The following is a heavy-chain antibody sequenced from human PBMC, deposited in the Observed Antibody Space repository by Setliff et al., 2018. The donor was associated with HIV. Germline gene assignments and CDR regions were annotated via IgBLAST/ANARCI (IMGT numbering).Heavy chain of an antibody. V-gene: IGHV1-18*01. CDR3: ARDKRSFYGDYEGDAFDI. D-gene: IGHD4-17*01. CDR1: GYTFTSYG. Sequence: ASVKVSCKASGYTFTSYGISRVRQAPGQGLEWMGWISAYNGNTNYAQKLQGRVTMTTDTSTSTAYMELRSLRSDDTAVYYCARDKRSFYGDYEGDAFDIWGQGTMVTVSS. CDR2: ISAYNGNT. J-gene: IGHJ3*02.